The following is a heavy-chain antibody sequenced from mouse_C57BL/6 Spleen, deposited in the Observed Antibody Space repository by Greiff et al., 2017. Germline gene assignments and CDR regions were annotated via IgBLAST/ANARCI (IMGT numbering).Heavy chain of an antibody. CDR2: ITPNDCTN. J-gene: IGHJ2*01. Sequence: VQLQQSGPELVKPGASVKISCKASGYSFTDYNMNWVKQSNGKSLEWIGAITPNDCTNNYNQKFKGKATLTVDQSSSTAYIQLNSLTSEASAVYYCARSHPLVLFDYWGQGTTLTVSS. V-gene: IGHV1-39*01. CDR3: ARSHPLVLFDY. CDR1: GYSFTDYN. D-gene: IGHD6-1*01.